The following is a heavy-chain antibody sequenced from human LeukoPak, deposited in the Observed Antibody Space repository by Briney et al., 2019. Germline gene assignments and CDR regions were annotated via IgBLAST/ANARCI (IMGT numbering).Heavy chain of an antibody. J-gene: IGHJ4*02. D-gene: IGHD2-15*01. CDR2: ITGTGGR. CDR3: AKDYCRDGNCPFPFLDS. CDR1: GFTLTNHG. Sequence: GGSLRLSCAVSGFTLTNHGVSWVRQAPGKGREWVSIITGTGGRYYGDSVKGRFILSRDNSKNTVYMQMSSLRAEDTATYYCAKDYCRDGNCPFPFLDSWGQGTLVTVSS. V-gene: IGHV3-23*01.